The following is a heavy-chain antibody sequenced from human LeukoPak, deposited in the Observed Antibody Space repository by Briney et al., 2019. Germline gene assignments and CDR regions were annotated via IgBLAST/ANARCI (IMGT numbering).Heavy chain of an antibody. CDR1: GGSFSGYY. V-gene: IGHV4-59*10. D-gene: IGHD3-10*01. J-gene: IGHJ4*02. CDR2: IYSSGST. CDR3: ARGSSVHSGKFDY. Sequence: SETLSLTCAVYGGSFSGYYWSWIRQPAGRELEWIGRIYSSGSTNYNPSLKSRVTMSVDTSKNQFSLKLSSVTAADTAVYYCARGSSVHSGKFDYWGQGTLVTVSS.